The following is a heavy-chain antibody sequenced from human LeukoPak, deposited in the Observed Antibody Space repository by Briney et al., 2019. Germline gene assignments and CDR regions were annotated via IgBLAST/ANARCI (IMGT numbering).Heavy chain of an antibody. CDR3: AKDSTYSTNDFDY. D-gene: IGHD6-13*01. J-gene: IGHJ4*02. CDR1: GLTFSSYG. V-gene: IGHV3-30*18. CDR2: ISYAGSNK. Sequence: GGSLRLSCAASGLTFSSYGMHWVRQAPGKGLEWVAVISYAGSNKYYAGSVKGRFTFYRDNSKHTLYLQMNSLTAEDTAVYYFAKDSTYSTNDFDYWGQGTLVTVSS.